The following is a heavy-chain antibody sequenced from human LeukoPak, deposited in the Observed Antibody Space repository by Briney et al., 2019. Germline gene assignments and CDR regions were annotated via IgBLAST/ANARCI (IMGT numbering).Heavy chain of an antibody. J-gene: IGHJ4*02. D-gene: IGHD2-15*01. Sequence: PSETLSLTCTVSGGSISSSSYHWGWIRQPPGKGLEWIGSIYYSGSTYYNPSLRSRVTISVDTSKNQFSLKLSSVAAADTAVYYCARGVSPSIVVVVAATHFDYWGQGTLVTVSS. CDR2: IYYSGST. V-gene: IGHV4-39*01. CDR3: ARGVSPSIVVVVAATHFDY. CDR1: GGSISSSSYH.